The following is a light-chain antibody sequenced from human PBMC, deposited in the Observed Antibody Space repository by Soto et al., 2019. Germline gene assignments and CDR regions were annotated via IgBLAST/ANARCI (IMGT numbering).Light chain of an antibody. Sequence: EIVLTQSPATLSLSPGERATLSCRASPSVSSSLAWYQQKAGQAPRLLIYATSNRATGIPARFSGSGSGTDFTLTISSLEPEDFAVYYCQQRSNWPWTFGQGTKVEIK. CDR2: ATS. CDR1: PSVSSS. CDR3: QQRSNWPWT. V-gene: IGKV3-11*01. J-gene: IGKJ1*01.